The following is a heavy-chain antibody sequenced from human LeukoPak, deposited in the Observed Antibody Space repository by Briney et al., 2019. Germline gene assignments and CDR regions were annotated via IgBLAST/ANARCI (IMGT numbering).Heavy chain of an antibody. CDR3: ADSSSWYFDAFDI. V-gene: IGHV3-21*01. Sequence: GGSLRLSCAASGFTFSSYSMNWVRQAPGKGLEWVSSISSSSSYIYYADSVKGRFTISRDNAKNSLYLQMNSLRAEDTAVYYCADSSSWYFDAFDIWGQGTMVTVSS. J-gene: IGHJ3*02. CDR1: GFTFSSYS. CDR2: ISSSSSYI. D-gene: IGHD6-13*01.